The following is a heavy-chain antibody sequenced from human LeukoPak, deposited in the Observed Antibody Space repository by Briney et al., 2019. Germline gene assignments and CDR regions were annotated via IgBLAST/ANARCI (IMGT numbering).Heavy chain of an antibody. Sequence: GGSLRLSCAASGFTFDDYGMSWVRQAPGKGLEWVSGINWNGGSTGYADSVKGRFTISRDNAKNSLYLQMNSLRAEDTALYYCASTPRGPYGGRYDSSGYYYAGAWGQGTLVTVSS. J-gene: IGHJ5*02. V-gene: IGHV3-20*04. CDR3: ASTPRGPYGGRYDSSGYYYAGA. CDR1: GFTFDDYG. D-gene: IGHD3-22*01. CDR2: INWNGGST.